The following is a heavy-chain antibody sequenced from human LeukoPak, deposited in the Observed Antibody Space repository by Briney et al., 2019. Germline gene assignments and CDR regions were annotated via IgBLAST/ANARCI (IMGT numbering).Heavy chain of an antibody. CDR1: GASVNSFY. J-gene: IGHJ4*02. CDR3: ARASGTYPNSLDS. V-gene: IGHV4-4*07. Sequence: SETLSLTCSVSGASVNSFYWTWIRQAAGKGPEWIGRIYITGSTDYNPSFKSRVTISLDKSNNEFSLKMNSVTAADTAVYFCARASGTYPNSLDSWGRGTLVIVSS. D-gene: IGHD1-26*01. CDR2: IYITGST.